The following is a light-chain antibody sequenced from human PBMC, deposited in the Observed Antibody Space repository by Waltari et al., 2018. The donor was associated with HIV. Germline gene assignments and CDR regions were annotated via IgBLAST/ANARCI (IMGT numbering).Light chain of an antibody. V-gene: IGLV1-51*02. Sequence: QSVLTQPPSVSAAPGQKVTFSCSGSTSNIGDNYVSWYQHRTRTAPKLLNCEHNKRPSGIPDRFSGSKSGTSATLGITGLQTGDEADYYCETWDSNLAAWVFGGGTKVTVL. CDR1: TSNIGDNY. CDR2: EHN. CDR3: ETWDSNLAAWV. J-gene: IGLJ3*02.